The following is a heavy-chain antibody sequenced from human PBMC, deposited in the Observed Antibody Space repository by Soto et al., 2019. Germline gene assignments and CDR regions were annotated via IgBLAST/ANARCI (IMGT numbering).Heavy chain of an antibody. Sequence: PGGSLRLSCAASGFTFSNYGVHWVRQAPGKGLEWVAVMWYDGSSKHYTDSVKGRFTVSRDNSENTVYLHMNSLRVEDTAVYFCARVRGQSNLAFDYWGQGTLVTVSS. D-gene: IGHD3-3*02. J-gene: IGHJ4*02. CDR3: ARVRGQSNLAFDY. CDR1: GFTFSNYG. CDR2: MWYDGSSK. V-gene: IGHV3-33*01.